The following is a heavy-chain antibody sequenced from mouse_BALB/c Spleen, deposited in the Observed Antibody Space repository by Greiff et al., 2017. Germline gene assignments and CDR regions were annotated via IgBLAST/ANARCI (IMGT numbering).Heavy chain of an antibody. V-gene: IGHV1-9*01. Sequence: VQLQQSGAELMKPGASVKISCKATGYTFSSYWIEWVKQRPGHGLEWIGEILPGSGSTNYNEKFKGKATFTADTSSNTAYMQLSSLTSEDSAVYYCARGDYRYDAAWFAYWGQGTLVTVSA. CDR2: ILPGSGST. CDR3: ARGDYRYDAAWFAY. J-gene: IGHJ3*01. D-gene: IGHD2-14*01. CDR1: GYTFSSYW.